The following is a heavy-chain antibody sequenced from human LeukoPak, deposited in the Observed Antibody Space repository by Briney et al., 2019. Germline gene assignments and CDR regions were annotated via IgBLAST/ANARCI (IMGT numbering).Heavy chain of an antibody. CDR1: GYTFTSYY. D-gene: IGHD3-22*01. J-gene: IGHJ4*02. CDR3: ARDGYYYDSSGYPYFDY. V-gene: IGHV1-46*01. CDR2: INPSGGST. Sequence: GASVKVSCKASGYTFTSYYMHWVRQAPGQGLEWMGIINPSGGSTSYAQKFQGRVTMTRDTSTSTVYMELSSLRSEDTAVYYCARDGYYYDSSGYPYFDYWGQGTLVTVSS.